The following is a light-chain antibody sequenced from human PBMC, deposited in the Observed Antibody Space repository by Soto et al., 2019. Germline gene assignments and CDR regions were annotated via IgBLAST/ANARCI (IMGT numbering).Light chain of an antibody. V-gene: IGLV2-14*03. CDR2: DVS. J-gene: IGLJ1*01. CDR1: SSDVGGYNY. CDR3: SSYTTSNTRQIV. Sequence: QSVLTQPASVSGSPGQSLTISCTGTSSDVGGYNYVSWYQHHPGKAPKLLIYDVSNRPSGISNRFSGSKSDNTASLTISGLQPEDEADYYCSSYTTSNTRQIVFGTGTKLTVL.